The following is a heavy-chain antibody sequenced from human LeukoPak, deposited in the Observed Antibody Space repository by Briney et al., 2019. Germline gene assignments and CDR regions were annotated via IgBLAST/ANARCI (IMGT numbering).Heavy chain of an antibody. D-gene: IGHD6-13*01. Sequence: PGGSLRLSCAASGFTFSSYGMHWVRQAPGKGLEWVAFIRYDGSNKYYADSVKGRFTISRDNSKNTLYLQMNSLRAEDTALYYCARVYSSSWFYFDYWGQGTLVTVSS. CDR2: IRYDGSNK. CDR3: ARVYSSSWFYFDY. J-gene: IGHJ4*02. V-gene: IGHV3-30*02. CDR1: GFTFSSYG.